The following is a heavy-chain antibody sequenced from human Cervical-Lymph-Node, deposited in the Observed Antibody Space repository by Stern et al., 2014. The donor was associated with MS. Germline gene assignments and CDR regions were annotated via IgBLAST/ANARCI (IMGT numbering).Heavy chain of an antibody. CDR2: LVPLFGKP. D-gene: IGHD4-17*01. Sequence: QLVESGAEVKKPGSSVKVSCKASGGTFSNYATSWVRQAPGQGLEWMGGLVPLFGKPNYAQKFQGRVTITADESTSTAYMDLSSLRSEDAAVYYCASPLTATSVPFGYYGMDVWGQGTTVTVS. J-gene: IGHJ6*02. CDR1: GGTFSNYA. V-gene: IGHV1-69*01. CDR3: ASPLTATSVPFGYYGMDV.